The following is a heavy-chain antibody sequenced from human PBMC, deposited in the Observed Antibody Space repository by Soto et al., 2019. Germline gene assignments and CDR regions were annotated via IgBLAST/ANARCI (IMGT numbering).Heavy chain of an antibody. V-gene: IGHV3-48*03. CDR1: GFTFSSYE. CDR3: ARVYCSTTTCHVQAFDS. D-gene: IGHD2-2*01. CDR2: ISSAGDSS. J-gene: IGHJ4*02. Sequence: EVQLVESGGGLAQPGGSVRLSCAASGFTFSSYEMNWGRQAPGKTLEWLSYISSAGDSSYYADSVKGRFTISRDNAKNSLYLQMNSLRVEDTAVYYCARVYCSTTTCHVQAFDSWGQGTLVTVSS.